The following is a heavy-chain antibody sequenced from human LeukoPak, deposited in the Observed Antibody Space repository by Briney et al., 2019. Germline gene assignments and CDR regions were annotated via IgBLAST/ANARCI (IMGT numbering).Heavy chain of an antibody. D-gene: IGHD5-24*01. CDR3: ARDYVGMSTIRDFGC. CDR1: GGTFSSYA. J-gene: IGHJ4*02. Sequence: ASVKVSCKASGGTFSSYALSWVRQAPGQGLEWIGGITPILGIANYAQDLQGRVTITADKSTNTAYMELSSLRSEDTAVYYCARDYVGMSTIRDFGCWGQGTLVTVSS. V-gene: IGHV1-69*10. CDR2: ITPILGIA.